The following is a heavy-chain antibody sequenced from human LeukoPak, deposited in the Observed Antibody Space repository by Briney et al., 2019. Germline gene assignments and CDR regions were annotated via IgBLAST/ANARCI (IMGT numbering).Heavy chain of an antibody. CDR3: ARVSFNSGVRGLIQSDDAFDI. V-gene: IGHV4-59*01. D-gene: IGHD3-10*01. CDR1: GGSISSYY. CDR2: IYYSGST. J-gene: IGHJ3*02. Sequence: PSETLSLTCTVSGGSISSYYWSWIRQPPGKGLEWIGYIYYSGSTNYNPSLKSRVTISVDTSKNQFSLKLSSVTAADTAVYYCARVSFNSGVRGLIQSDDAFDIWGQGTMVTVSS.